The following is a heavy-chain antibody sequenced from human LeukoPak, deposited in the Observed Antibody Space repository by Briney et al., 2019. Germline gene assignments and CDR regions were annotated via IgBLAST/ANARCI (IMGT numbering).Heavy chain of an antibody. J-gene: IGHJ4*02. D-gene: IGHD6-13*01. V-gene: IGHV4-59*01. CDR1: GGPISSYY. CDR2: IYYSGST. Sequence: SETLSLTCTVSGGPISSYYWSWIRQPPAKGLEWIGYIYYSGSTNYNPSLKSRVTISVDTSKNQFSLKLSSVTAADTAVYYCARDIPVGSSWYFDYWGQGTLVTVSS. CDR3: ARDIPVGSSWYFDY.